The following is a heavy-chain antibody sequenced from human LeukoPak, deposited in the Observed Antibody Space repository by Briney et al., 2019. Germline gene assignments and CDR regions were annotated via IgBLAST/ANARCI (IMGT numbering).Heavy chain of an antibody. J-gene: IGHJ2*01. V-gene: IGHV4-39*01. CDR1: GGSISSSSYY. D-gene: IGHD3-22*01. Sequence: SETLSLTCTVSGGSISSSSYYWGWIRQPPGKGLEWIGSIYYSGSTYYNPSLKSRVTISVDTSENQFYLKLSSVTAADTAVYYCATPPYYYDSSGYYWYFDLWGRGTLVTVSS. CDR2: IYYSGST. CDR3: ATPPYYYDSSGYYWYFDL.